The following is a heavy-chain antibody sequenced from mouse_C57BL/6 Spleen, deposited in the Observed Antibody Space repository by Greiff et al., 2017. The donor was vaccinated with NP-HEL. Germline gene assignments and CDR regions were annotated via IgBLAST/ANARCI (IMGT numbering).Heavy chain of an antibody. Sequence: QVQLQQPGAELVKPGASVKMSCKASGYTFTSYWITWVKQRPGQGLEWIGDIYPGSGSTNYNEKFKSKATLTVDTSSSTAYMQLSSLTSEDSAVYYCARREGYYDPFYAMDYWGQGTSVTVSS. D-gene: IGHD2-4*01. CDR3: ARREGYYDPFYAMDY. CDR1: GYTFTSYW. CDR2: IYPGSGST. V-gene: IGHV1-55*01. J-gene: IGHJ4*01.